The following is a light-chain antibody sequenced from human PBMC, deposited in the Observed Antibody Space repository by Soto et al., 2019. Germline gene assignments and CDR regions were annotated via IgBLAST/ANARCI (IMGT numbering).Light chain of an antibody. J-gene: IGLJ3*02. CDR3: VTWDSRLSAGV. CDR2: DNH. V-gene: IGLV1-51*01. Sequence: QSVLTQPPSVSAAPVQKVTISCSGSSSDIGNNYVSWYQQLPGTAPKRLIYDNHNRPSRIPHRFSGSKSGTSPTLGITGLETGDEADYYCVTWDSRLSAGVFGGGPTVTVL. CDR1: SSDIGNNY.